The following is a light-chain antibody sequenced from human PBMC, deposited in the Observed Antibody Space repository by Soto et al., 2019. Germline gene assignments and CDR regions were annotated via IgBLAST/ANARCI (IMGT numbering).Light chain of an antibody. V-gene: IGKV3-15*01. Sequence: EIVMTQSPATLSVSPGERATLSCRASQSVSTNLAWYQQKPGQAPRLLIYGASTRATGIPARFSGNGSGTEFTLTISRLQSDDFAVYYCQQYTNRPPWTFGQGTKVDIK. CDR3: QQYTNRPPWT. CDR2: GAS. CDR1: QSVSTN. J-gene: IGKJ1*01.